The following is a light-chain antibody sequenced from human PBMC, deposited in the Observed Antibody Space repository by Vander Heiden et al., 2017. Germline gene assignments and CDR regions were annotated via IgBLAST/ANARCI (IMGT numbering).Light chain of an antibody. Sequence: SYWPNQPPPGLRAPGKAARITCGGNNIGSKSVHWYQQKPGQAPVLVVYDDSDRPSGIPERFSGSNSGNTATLTISRVEAGDEADYYCQVWDSSSDHVVFGGGTKLTVL. V-gene: IGLV3-21*03. J-gene: IGLJ2*01. CDR2: DDS. CDR1: NIGSKS. CDR3: QVWDSSSDHVV.